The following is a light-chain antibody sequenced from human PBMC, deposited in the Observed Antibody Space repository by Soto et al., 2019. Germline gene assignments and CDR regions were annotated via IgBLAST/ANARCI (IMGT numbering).Light chain of an antibody. CDR3: SSYTSSSTVI. J-gene: IGLJ2*01. Sequence: QSALTQPASVSRSPGQSIAISCTGSSSDVGGYNYVSWYQQHSGKAPKLMIYDVSNRPSGVSDRFSGSKSGNTASLTISGLQAEDEAEYYCSSYTSSSTVIFGGGTKLTVL. CDR1: SSDVGGYNY. V-gene: IGLV2-14*01. CDR2: DVS.